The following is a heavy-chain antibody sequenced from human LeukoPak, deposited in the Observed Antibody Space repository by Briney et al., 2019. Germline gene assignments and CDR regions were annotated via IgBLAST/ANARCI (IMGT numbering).Heavy chain of an antibody. Sequence: PSETLSLTCAVYGGSFSGYYWSWIRQPPGKGLEWIGEINHSGSTNYNPSLKSRVTISVDTSKNQFSLKLSSVTAADTAVYYCARGRQYCISTSCYRHLYYFDYWGQGTLVTVSS. CDR1: GGSFSGYY. V-gene: IGHV4-34*01. CDR2: INHSGST. J-gene: IGHJ4*02. D-gene: IGHD2-2*01. CDR3: ARGRQYCISTSCYRHLYYFDY.